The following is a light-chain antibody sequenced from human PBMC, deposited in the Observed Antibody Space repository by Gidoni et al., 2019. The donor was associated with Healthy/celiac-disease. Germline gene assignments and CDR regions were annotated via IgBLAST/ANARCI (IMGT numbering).Light chain of an antibody. CDR1: QDISNY. J-gene: IGKJ3*01. V-gene: IGKV1-33*01. CDR2: DAS. CDR3: QQYDNLPLFT. Sequence: DIQMTQSPSSLSASVGDRVTITCQASQDISNYLNWYQQKPGKAPKLLIYDASNLETGVPSRFSGSGSGKDFTFTISSLQPEDIATYYCQQYDNLPLFTFGPXTKVDIK.